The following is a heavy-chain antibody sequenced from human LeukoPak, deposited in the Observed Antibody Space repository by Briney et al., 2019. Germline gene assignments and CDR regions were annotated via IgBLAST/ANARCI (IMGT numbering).Heavy chain of an antibody. CDR1: GFTFSSYW. J-gene: IGHJ4*02. D-gene: IGHD6-13*01. CDR2: IRQDGSEK. Sequence: HPGGSLRLSCAASGFTFSSYWMSWVRQAPGKGLEWVANIRQDGSEKNYVDSVKGRFTISRDNAKNSLYLQMNSLRVEDTAVYYCARDKMQQSTEGSNFDHWGQGTLVTVSS. CDR3: ARDKMQQSTEGSNFDH. V-gene: IGHV3-7*01.